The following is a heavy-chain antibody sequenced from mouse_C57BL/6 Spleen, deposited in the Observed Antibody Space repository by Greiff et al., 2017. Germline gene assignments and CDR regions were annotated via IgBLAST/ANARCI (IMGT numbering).Heavy chain of an antibody. Sequence: DVKLVESGAELVRPGASVKLSCTASGFNIKDDYMHWVKQRPEQGLEWIGWIDPENGDTEYASKFQGKATITADTSSNTAYLQLSSLTSEDTAVYYCTSHYYGSRGGYFDVWGTGTTVTVSS. CDR2: IDPENGDT. CDR3: TSHYYGSRGGYFDV. CDR1: GFNIKDDY. J-gene: IGHJ1*03. V-gene: IGHV14-4*01. D-gene: IGHD1-1*01.